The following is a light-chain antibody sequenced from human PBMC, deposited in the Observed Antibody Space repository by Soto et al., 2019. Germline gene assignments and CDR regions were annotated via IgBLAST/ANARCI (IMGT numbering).Light chain of an antibody. V-gene: IGKV1-33*01. CDR3: QQYDDLPIT. J-gene: IGKJ5*01. Sequence: DIQRTQSPSSLSVSVGDRVTITCQASHDITNYLNWYQQKPGKAPKLLIYDVSKLETGVPSRFSGSGSGTDFTFTISSLQPEDIATYFCQQYDDLPITFGQGTRLDVK. CDR2: DVS. CDR1: HDITNY.